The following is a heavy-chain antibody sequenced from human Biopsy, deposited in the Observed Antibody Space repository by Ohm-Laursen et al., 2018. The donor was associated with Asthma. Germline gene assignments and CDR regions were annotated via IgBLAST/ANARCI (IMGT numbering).Heavy chain of an antibody. Sequence: SLRLSCAASGFKFDEYTMHWVRQAPGKGLEWVSGISWNSATIGYADSVEGRFTISRDNAKNSVFLHMDSLRPEDTAFYYCAKVGPDWFFIESLDYWGQGVRVIVSS. CDR3: AKVGPDWFFIESLDY. CDR2: ISWNSATI. V-gene: IGHV3-9*01. D-gene: IGHD3-3*01. J-gene: IGHJ4*02. CDR1: GFKFDEYT.